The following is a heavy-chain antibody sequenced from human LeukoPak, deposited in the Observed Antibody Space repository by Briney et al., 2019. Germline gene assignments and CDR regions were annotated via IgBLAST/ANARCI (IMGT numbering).Heavy chain of an antibody. J-gene: IGHJ1*01. CDR2: FDPEDGET. CDR1: GYTLTELS. V-gene: IGHV1-24*01. D-gene: IGHD6-13*01. Sequence: ASVKVSCKVSGYTLTELSMHWVRQAPGKGLEGMGRFDPEDGETIYAQKFQGRVTMTEDTSTNTAYMELSSLRSEDTAVYYCATQQLVRFVLRFQHWGQGTLVTVSS. CDR3: ATQQLVRFVLRFQH.